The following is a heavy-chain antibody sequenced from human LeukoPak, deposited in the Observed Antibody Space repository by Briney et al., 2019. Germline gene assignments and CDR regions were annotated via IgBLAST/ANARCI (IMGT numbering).Heavy chain of an antibody. CDR2: IYYSGST. D-gene: IGHD6-25*01. J-gene: IGHJ3*02. CDR3: ARHKRGRAFDI. Sequence: SETLSLTCTVSGGSISSYYWSWIRQPPGKGLEWIGYIYYSGSTNYNPSLKSRVTISVDTSKNQFSLKLCSVTAADTAVYYCARHKRGRAFDIWGQGTMVTVSS. V-gene: IGHV4-59*08. CDR1: GGSISSYY.